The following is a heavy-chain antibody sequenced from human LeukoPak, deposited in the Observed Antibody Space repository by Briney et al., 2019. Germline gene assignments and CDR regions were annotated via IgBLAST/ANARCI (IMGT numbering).Heavy chain of an antibody. D-gene: IGHD3-10*01. CDR2: ISSGGSTI. J-gene: IGHJ4*02. CDR3: AKAEGLHYGSGIY. CDR1: GFTFSDYY. Sequence: GGSLRLSCAVSGFTFSDYYMSWIRQAPGKGLEWVSYISSGGSTISHADSVKGRFTISRDNAENSLYLQMNSLRAEDTAVYYCAKAEGLHYGSGIYWGQGTLVTVSS. V-gene: IGHV3-11*01.